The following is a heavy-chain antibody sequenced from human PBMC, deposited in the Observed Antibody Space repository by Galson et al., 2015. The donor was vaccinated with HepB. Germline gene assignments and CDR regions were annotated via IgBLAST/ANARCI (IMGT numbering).Heavy chain of an antibody. Sequence: SLRLSCAASGFTFSSYSMNWVRQAPGKGLEWVSYISSSSSTIYYADSVKGRFTISRDNAKNSLYLQMNSLRDEDTAVYYCARGSFLASGWHHNWYFDLWGRGTLVTVSS. D-gene: IGHD6-19*01. CDR1: GFTFSSYS. CDR3: ARGSFLASGWHHNWYFDL. J-gene: IGHJ2*01. CDR2: ISSSSSTI. V-gene: IGHV3-48*02.